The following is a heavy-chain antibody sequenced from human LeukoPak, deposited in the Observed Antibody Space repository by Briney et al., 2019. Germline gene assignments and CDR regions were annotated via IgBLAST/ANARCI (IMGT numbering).Heavy chain of an antibody. CDR2: ISGSGGST. CDR3: AKGYDSSGYREYFDY. V-gene: IGHV3-23*01. D-gene: IGHD3-22*01. CDR1: GFTFSSYA. Sequence: GGSLRLSCAASGFTFSSYAMSWVRQAPGKGLEWVSAISGSGGSTYYADSVKGRFTISRDNSKNTLYLQMNSLRAEDTAVYYCAKGYDSSGYREYFDYWGQGTLVTVSS. J-gene: IGHJ4*02.